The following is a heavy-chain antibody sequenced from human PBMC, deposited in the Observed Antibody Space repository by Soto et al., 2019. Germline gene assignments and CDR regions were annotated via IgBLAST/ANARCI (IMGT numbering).Heavy chain of an antibody. CDR2: ISYDGSNK. CDR3: AKAHYDFWSGYPIAPPYYYYYGMDV. Sequence: GGSLRLSCAASGFTFSSYGMHWVRQAPGKGLEWVAVISYDGSNKYYADSVKGRFTISRDNSKNTLYRQMNSLRAEDTAVYYCAKAHYDFWSGYPIAPPYYYYYGMDVWGQGTTVTVSS. V-gene: IGHV3-30*18. J-gene: IGHJ6*02. CDR1: GFTFSSYG. D-gene: IGHD3-3*01.